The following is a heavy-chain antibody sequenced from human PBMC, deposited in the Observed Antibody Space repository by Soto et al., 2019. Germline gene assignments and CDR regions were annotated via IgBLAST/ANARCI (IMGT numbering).Heavy chain of an antibody. CDR2: ISSSGNTM. CDR1: GFTFSNYE. V-gene: IGHV3-48*03. D-gene: IGHD1-26*01. CDR3: ARESGSYDYFDY. Sequence: EVQLVESGGGLVQPGGSLRLSCAASGFTFSNYEMNWVRQAPGKGLEWVSYISSSGNTMYYADSVKGRSTISRDNAKNSLYLQMNSLRAEDTAVYYCARESGSYDYFDYWGQGTLVFVSS. J-gene: IGHJ4*02.